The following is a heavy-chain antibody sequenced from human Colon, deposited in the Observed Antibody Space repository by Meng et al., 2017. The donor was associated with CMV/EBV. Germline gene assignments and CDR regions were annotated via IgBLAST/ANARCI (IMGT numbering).Heavy chain of an antibody. CDR3: ARAAAAGEYYFDY. Sequence: PGSGQGLVKPSGTLSLTCTVSGGSISSSSYYWGWIRQPPGKGLEWIGSIYYSGSTYYNPSLKSRVTISVDTSKNQFSLKLSSVTAADTAVYYCARAAAAGEYYFDYWGQGTLVTVSS. V-gene: IGHV4-39*07. D-gene: IGHD6-13*01. CDR2: IYYSGST. CDR1: GGSISSSSYY. J-gene: IGHJ4*02.